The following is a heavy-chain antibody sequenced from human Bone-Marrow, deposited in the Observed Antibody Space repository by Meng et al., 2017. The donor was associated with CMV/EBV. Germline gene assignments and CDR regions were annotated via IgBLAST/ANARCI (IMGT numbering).Heavy chain of an antibody. CDR2: VSWNGSRT. D-gene: IGHD3-22*01. CDR1: GFTFSNSD. V-gene: IGHV3-35*01. Sequence: GESLKISCAASGFTFSNSDMNWVHQAPGKGLEWVSGVSWNGSRTYYADSVKGRFIISRDNSRNTLYLQTNSLRAEDTAVLWRYWLRGYDAFDIWGQGTMVTVSS. J-gene: IGHJ3*02. CDR3: YWLRGYDAFDI.